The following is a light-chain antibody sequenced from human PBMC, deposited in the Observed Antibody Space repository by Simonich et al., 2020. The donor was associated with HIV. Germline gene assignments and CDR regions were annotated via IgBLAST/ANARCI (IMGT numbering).Light chain of an antibody. V-gene: IGLV6-57*03. Sequence: NFMLTQPHSVSASPGKTVTISCTRSSGTIASNYVQWYQLRPGSAPTTVIYEDNHRPSGVPDRFSGSIDSSSNSASLTNSGLKTEDEADDYWQSYDSSNHWVFGGGTKVTVL. CDR1: SGTIASNY. CDR2: EDN. J-gene: IGLJ3*02. CDR3: QSYDSSNHWV.